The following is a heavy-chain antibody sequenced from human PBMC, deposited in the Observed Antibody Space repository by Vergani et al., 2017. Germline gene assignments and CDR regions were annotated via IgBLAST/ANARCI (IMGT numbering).Heavy chain of an antibody. J-gene: IGHJ6*02. CDR2: IYYSGST. V-gene: IGHV4-39*01. CDR3: ARHRGAGGFFPSSYFYGMDV. Sequence: QLQLQESGPGLVKPSETLSLTCTVSGGSISSSSYYWGWIRQPPGKGLEWIGGIYYSGSTYYNPSLKSRVTISVDTSKNQFSLKLSSVTAADTAIYYCARHRGAGGFFPSSYFYGMDVWGHGTTVTVSS. CDR1: GGSISSSSYY. D-gene: IGHD3-10*01.